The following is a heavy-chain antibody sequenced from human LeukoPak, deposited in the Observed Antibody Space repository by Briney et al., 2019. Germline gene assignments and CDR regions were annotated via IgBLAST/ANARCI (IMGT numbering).Heavy chain of an antibody. CDR2: TYYRSKWYN. CDR1: GYSVSSNSAA. J-gene: IGHJ4*02. V-gene: IGHV6-1*01. CDR3: ARGTYCSSTSCYDFDY. D-gene: IGHD2-2*01. Sequence: SQTLSLTCAISGYSVSSNSAAWNWIRQSPSRGLEWLGSTYYRSKWYNDYAVSVNSRITINPDTSKNQFSLQLNSVTPEDTAVYYCARGTYCSSTSCYDFDYWGQGTLVTVSS.